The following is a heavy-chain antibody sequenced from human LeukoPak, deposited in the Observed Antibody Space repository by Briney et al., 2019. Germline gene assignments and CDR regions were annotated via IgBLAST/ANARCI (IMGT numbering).Heavy chain of an antibody. CDR2: IIPIFGTA. V-gene: IGHV1-69*06. D-gene: IGHD2-2*01. CDR1: GYTFTSYD. CDR3: ARGPLDIVVVPAAMPRNYYYYYYMDV. J-gene: IGHJ6*03. Sequence: SVKVSCKASGYTFTSYDINWVRQAPGQRREWMGGIIPIFGTANYVQKLQGRVTITPDKSTTTAYMELSSLRSEDTAVYYCARGPLDIVVVPAAMPRNYYYYYYMDVWGKGTTVTVSS.